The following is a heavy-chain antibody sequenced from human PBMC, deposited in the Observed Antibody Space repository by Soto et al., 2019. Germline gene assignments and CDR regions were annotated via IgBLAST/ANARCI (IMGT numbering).Heavy chain of an antibody. CDR3: NRGSDYDSWSGYL. V-gene: IGHV1-69*06. J-gene: IGHJ4*02. CDR1: GGTSTRYA. CDR2: IVPMFGTS. Sequence: QERLVQSGAEVRKPGSSVKVSCKVTGGTSTRYAINWVRQSPGQGVEWRGGIVPMFGTSKYAQKFQGRVTITADTSTNIAYMKLRRVRSEDTAVYYCNRGSDYDSWSGYLWGQGTLVSVSS. D-gene: IGHD3-3*01.